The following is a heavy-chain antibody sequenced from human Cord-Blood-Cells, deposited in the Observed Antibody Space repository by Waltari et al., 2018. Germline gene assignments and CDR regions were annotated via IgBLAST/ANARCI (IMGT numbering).Heavy chain of an antibody. Sequence: QVQLVESGGGVVQPGRSLRLSCAASGFTFSSYGMHWVRQAPGKGLEWVGVIWYDGSNKYYADSVKGRFTISRDNSKNTLYLQMNSLRAEDTAVYYCARVLLAARDAFDIWGQGTMVTVSS. CDR2: IWYDGSNK. J-gene: IGHJ3*02. V-gene: IGHV3-33*01. D-gene: IGHD6-6*01. CDR1: GFTFSSYG. CDR3: ARVLLAARDAFDI.